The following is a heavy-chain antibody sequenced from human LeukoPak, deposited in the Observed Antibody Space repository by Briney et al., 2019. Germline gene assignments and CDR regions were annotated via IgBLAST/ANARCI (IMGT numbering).Heavy chain of an antibody. D-gene: IGHD6-13*01. CDR2: VYHSGNT. Sequence: PSETLSLTWAVYGXSFSGYYWSWIRQPPGKGLEWIGEVYHSGNTNYNPSLKSRVTISVDTSKNQFSLKLSSVTAADTAVYYCARVGDQYSSSPLNYFDYWGQGTLVTVSS. V-gene: IGHV4-34*01. CDR3: ARVGDQYSSSPLNYFDY. CDR1: GXSFSGYY. J-gene: IGHJ4*02.